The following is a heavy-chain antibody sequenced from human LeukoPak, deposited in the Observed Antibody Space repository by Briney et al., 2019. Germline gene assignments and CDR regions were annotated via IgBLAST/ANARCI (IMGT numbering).Heavy chain of an antibody. V-gene: IGHV3-30*18. D-gene: IGHD6-19*01. J-gene: IGHJ4*02. CDR1: GFDFSSNW. CDR2: ISYDGSNK. Sequence: GGSLRLSCAASGFDFSSNWMHWVRQAPGKGLEWVAVISYDGSNKYYADSVKGRFTISRDNSKNTLYLQMNSLRAEDTAVYYCAKDRGGSGWYYFDYWGQGTLVTVSS. CDR3: AKDRGGSGWYYFDY.